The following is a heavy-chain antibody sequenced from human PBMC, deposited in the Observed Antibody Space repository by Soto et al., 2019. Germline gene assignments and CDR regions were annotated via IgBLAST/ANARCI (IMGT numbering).Heavy chain of an antibody. V-gene: IGHV1-2*04. D-gene: IGHD4-17*01. CDR2: INPNSGGT. CDR3: ATTVTTADVVAFDI. Sequence: GASVKVSCKASGYTFTGYYMHWVRQAPGQGLEWMGWINPNSGGTNYAQKFQGWVTMTRDTSISTAYMELSRLRSDDTAVYYCATTVTTADVVAFDIWGQGTMVTVS. J-gene: IGHJ3*02. CDR1: GYTFTGYY.